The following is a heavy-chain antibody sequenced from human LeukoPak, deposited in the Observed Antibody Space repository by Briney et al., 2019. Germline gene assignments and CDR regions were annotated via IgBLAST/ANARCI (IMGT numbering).Heavy chain of an antibody. CDR1: GFTFDDYA. V-gene: IGHV3-9*01. J-gene: IGHJ4*02. D-gene: IGHD6-19*01. CDR3: AKVNAGSSGWVDY. CDR2: ISWNSGSI. Sequence: GGSLRLSCAASGFTFDDYAMHWVRQAPGKGLEWVSGISWNSGSIGYADSVKGRFTISRDNAKNSLYLQMNSLRAEDTALYYCAKVNAGSSGWVDYWGQGTLVTVSS.